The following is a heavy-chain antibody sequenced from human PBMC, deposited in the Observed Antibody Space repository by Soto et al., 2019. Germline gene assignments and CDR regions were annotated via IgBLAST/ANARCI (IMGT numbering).Heavy chain of an antibody. J-gene: IGHJ4*02. D-gene: IGHD4-17*01. CDR2: ISYDGGNK. V-gene: IGHV3-30-3*01. Sequence: GSLRLSCAASGFTFSSYAMHWVRQAPGKGLEWVAVISYDGGNKYYADSVKGRFTISRDNSKNTLYLQMNSLRAEDTAVYYCARDHDYAFDYWGQGTLVTVST. CDR1: GFTFSSYA. CDR3: ARDHDYAFDY.